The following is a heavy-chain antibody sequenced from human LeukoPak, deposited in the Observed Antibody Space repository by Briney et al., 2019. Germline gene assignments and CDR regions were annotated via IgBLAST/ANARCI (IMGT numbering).Heavy chain of an antibody. V-gene: IGHV4-34*01. J-gene: IGHJ2*01. CDR2: INHSGTT. CDR3: ARDPDILTGYYPNWYFDL. Sequence: SETLSLTCAVYGGSFSGYYWGWLPPPQGKGLEWIGEINHSGTTNYNPYLKSRVTISVDTSKNQFSLKLSSVTAADTAVYYCARDPDILTGYYPNWYFDLWGRGTLVTVSS. CDR1: GGSFSGYY. D-gene: IGHD3-9*01.